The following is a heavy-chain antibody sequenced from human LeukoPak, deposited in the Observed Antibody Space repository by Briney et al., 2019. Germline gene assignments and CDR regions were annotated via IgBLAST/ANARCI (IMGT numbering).Heavy chain of an antibody. CDR3: ARGVYIAAAQYGY. CDR2: IYYSGTT. CDR1: GGSISSYY. Sequence: SETLSLTCTVSGGSISSYYWSWIRQPAGKGLEWIGYIYYSGTTNYNPSLKSRVTISVDTSKNQFSPKLSSVTAADTAVYYCARGVYIAAAQYGYWGQGTLVSVSS. V-gene: IGHV4-59*01. D-gene: IGHD6-13*01. J-gene: IGHJ4*02.